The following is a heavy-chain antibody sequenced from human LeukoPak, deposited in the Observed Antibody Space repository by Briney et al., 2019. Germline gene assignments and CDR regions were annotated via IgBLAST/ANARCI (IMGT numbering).Heavy chain of an antibody. V-gene: IGHV4-59*01. J-gene: IGHJ4*02. Sequence: KSSATLSLTCTVSGGSISSYYWSSLRHPAGKGMEWNGYIDYRGSTKDNTSLKSRVTMSVDTSKNQFSLKLSSVTAADTAVYYCARFASGSGSYSFYFDYWGQGTLVTVSS. CDR3: ARFASGSGSYSFYFDY. CDR2: IDYRGST. CDR1: GGSISSYY. D-gene: IGHD3-10*01.